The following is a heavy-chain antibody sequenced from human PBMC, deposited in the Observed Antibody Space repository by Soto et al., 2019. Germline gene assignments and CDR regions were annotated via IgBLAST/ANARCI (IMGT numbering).Heavy chain of an antibody. CDR3: ARDKSSPDYYYYYMDV. J-gene: IGHJ6*03. CDR1: GFTFSSYS. Sequence: GGSLRLSCAASGFTFSSYSMNWVRQAPGKGLEWVSSISSSSSYIYYADSVKGRFTISRDNAKNSLYLQMNSLRAEDTAVYYCARDKSSPDYYYYYMDVWGKGTTVTVSS. V-gene: IGHV3-21*01. CDR2: ISSSSSYI. D-gene: IGHD6-13*01.